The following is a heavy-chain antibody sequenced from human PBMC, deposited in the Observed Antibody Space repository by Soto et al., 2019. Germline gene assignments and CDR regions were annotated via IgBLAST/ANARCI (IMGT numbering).Heavy chain of an antibody. Sequence: MSSSDGGVTRQPPGKGLEWIGYIYYSGSTNYNPSLKSRVTISVDTSKNQFSLKLSSVTAADTAVYYCARWTYYYGSSGYYNWFGPWGQGILVTV. J-gene: IGHJ5*02. V-gene: IGHV4-59*01. CDR2: IYYSGST. CDR1: MSSSD. CDR3: ARWTYYYGSSGYYNWFGP. D-gene: IGHD3-22*01.